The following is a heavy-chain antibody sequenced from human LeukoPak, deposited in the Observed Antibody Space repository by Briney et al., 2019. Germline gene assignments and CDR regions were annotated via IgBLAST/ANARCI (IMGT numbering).Heavy chain of an antibody. V-gene: IGHV3-23*01. CDR1: GFPISTNG. Sequence: GGTLRLSCAASGFPISTNGMSWVRQAPGKGLEWVSGIVGGDGGTYYADSVKGRFIISRDNSKNTLYVQMNSLRAEDTAVYYCARGALYYMDVWGKGTTVTISS. CDR2: IVGGDGGT. J-gene: IGHJ6*03. CDR3: ARGALYYMDV.